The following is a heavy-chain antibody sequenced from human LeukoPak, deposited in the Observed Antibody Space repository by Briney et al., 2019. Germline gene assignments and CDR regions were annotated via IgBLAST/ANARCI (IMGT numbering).Heavy chain of an antibody. D-gene: IGHD6-19*01. CDR3: ARQRRGITVAGNNLDI. CDR2: IYYSGSI. Sequence: SETLSLTCTVSGGSMTSYYWSWIRQPPGKGLEWIGYIYYSGSINYNPSFKSRVTMLVDTSKNQFSLKLSSVTAADTAVYYCARQRRGITVAGNNLDIWGQGTMVTVSS. CDR1: GGSMTSYY. J-gene: IGHJ3*02. V-gene: IGHV4-59*08.